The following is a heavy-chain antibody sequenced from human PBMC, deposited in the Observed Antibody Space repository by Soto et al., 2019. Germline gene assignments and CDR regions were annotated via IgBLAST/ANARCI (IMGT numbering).Heavy chain of an antibody. CDR2: INAGNGNT. CDR1: GYTFTSYA. Sequence: QVQLVQSGAEVKKPGASVKVSCKASGYTFTSYAMHWVRQAPGQRLEWMGWINAGNGNTKYSQKFQGRVTITRDTSASTAYMELSSLRSEDTAVYYCARIATTGYYRPDYWGQGTLVTVSS. V-gene: IGHV1-3*01. D-gene: IGHD3-9*01. J-gene: IGHJ4*02. CDR3: ARIATTGYYRPDY.